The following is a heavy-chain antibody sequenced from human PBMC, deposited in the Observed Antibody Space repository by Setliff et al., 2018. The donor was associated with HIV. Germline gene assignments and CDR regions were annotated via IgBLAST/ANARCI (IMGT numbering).Heavy chain of an antibody. CDR2: IIPIFGTA. CDR1: GGTFSSYA. CDR3: ARAGASSGWYGWYFDY. D-gene: IGHD6-19*01. J-gene: IGHJ4*02. V-gene: IGHV1-69*13. Sequence: ASVKVSCKASGGTFSSYAISWVRQAPGQGLEWMGGIIPIFGTANYAQKFQGRVTITADESTSTAYMELSSLRSEDTAGYYCARAGASSGWYGWYFDYWGQGTLVTVSS.